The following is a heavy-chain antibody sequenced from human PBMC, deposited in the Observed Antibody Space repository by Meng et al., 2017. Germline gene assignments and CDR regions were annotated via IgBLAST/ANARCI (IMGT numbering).Heavy chain of an antibody. D-gene: IGHD3-22*01. V-gene: IGHV1-18*01. Sequence: ASVKVSCKASGYTFTSYGISWVRQAPGQGLEWMGWISAYNGNTNYAQKLQGRVTMTTDTSTSTAYMELRSLRSDDTAVYYCARVGGGHEYYYEGHYYYYGMDVWGQGTTVTVSS. CDR3: ARVGGGHEYYYEGHYYYYGMDV. J-gene: IGHJ6*02. CDR2: ISAYNGNT. CDR1: GYTFTSYG.